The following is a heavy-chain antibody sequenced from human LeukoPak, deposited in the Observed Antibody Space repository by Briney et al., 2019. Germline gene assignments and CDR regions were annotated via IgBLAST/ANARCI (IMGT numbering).Heavy chain of an antibody. V-gene: IGHV4-39*01. Sequence: SETLSLTCTVSGGSISISNYYWGWIRQRQPPGKGLEWIGTIYYSGSTHYNPSLKSRVTISVDTSKNQFSLKLSSVTAADTAVYYCARGGPEVRGVIITRRFFQHWGQGTLVTVSS. CDR2: IYYSGST. J-gene: IGHJ1*01. CDR1: GGSISISNYY. CDR3: ARGGPEVRGVIITRRFFQH. D-gene: IGHD3-10*01.